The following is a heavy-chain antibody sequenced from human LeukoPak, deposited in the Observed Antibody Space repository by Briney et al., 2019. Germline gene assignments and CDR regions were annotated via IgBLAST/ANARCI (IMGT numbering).Heavy chain of an antibody. J-gene: IGHJ4*02. CDR3: AKNRVGGSLLIAVAEYYSDY. D-gene: IGHD6-19*01. V-gene: IGHV3-23*01. CDR2: ISGGGGST. Sequence: GGSLRLSCAASGFSFSSYAMSWVRQAPGKGLEWVSGISGGGGSTYYADSVKGRFTISRDNSKNTLYLQMNSLRAEDTAIYYCAKNRVGGSLLIAVAEYYSDYWAREPWSPSPQ. CDR1: GFSFSSYA.